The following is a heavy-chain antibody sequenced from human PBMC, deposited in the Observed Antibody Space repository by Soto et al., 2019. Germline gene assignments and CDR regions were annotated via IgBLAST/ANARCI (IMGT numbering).Heavy chain of an antibody. D-gene: IGHD2-15*01. CDR1: GFTFSSYG. V-gene: IGHV3-30*03. CDR3: ARGAYSGGKVGYWFDP. CDR2: ISYDGSNK. J-gene: IGHJ5*02. Sequence: GSLRLSCAASGFTFSSYGMHWVRQAPGKGLEWVAVISYDGSNKYYADSVKGRFTISRDNSKNTLYLQMNSLRAEDTAVYYCARGAYSGGKVGYWFDPWGQGTLVTVAS.